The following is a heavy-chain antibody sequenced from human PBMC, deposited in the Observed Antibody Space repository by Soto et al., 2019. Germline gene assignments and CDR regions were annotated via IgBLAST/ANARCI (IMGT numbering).Heavy chain of an antibody. V-gene: IGHV4-34*01. CDR2: INHSAST. CDR3: ARDKSPGLFDY. J-gene: IGHJ4*02. CDR1: GGSFSGYY. Sequence: QVQLQQWRAGLLKPSETLSLTCAVYGGSFSGYYWTWIRQPPATGLEGIGEINHSASTNYHPSLKTPVTISVDTSKSQLSLKLTSGTAEYTAVYYCARDKSPGLFDYWGQGTLVTVSS.